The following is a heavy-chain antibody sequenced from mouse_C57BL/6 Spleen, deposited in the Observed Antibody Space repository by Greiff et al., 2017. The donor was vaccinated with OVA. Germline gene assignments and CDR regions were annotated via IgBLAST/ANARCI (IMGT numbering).Heavy chain of an antibody. D-gene: IGHD2-4*01. Sequence: EVQLQQSGPELVKPGASVKISCKASGYTFTDYYMNWVKQSHGKSLEWIGDINPNNGGTSYNQKFKGKATLTVDKSSSTAYMELRSLTSEDSAVYYCASRDYDGLFDYWGQGTTLTVSS. J-gene: IGHJ2*01. CDR2: INPNNGGT. V-gene: IGHV1-26*01. CDR1: GYTFTDYY. CDR3: ASRDYDGLFDY.